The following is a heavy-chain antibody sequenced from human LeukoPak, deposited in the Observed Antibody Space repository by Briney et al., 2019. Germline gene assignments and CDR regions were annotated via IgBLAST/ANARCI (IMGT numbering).Heavy chain of an antibody. CDR3: ATSGGY. CDR1: GGSFSGYY. Sequence: SETLSLTCAVYGGSFSGYYWNWIRQPPGKGLEWIGEINHSGSTNYNPSLKSRLTISVDTSKNQFSLKLDSVTAADTAVYYCATSGGYWGKGTLVTVSS. V-gene: IGHV4-34*01. D-gene: IGHD3-16*01. J-gene: IGHJ4*02. CDR2: INHSGST.